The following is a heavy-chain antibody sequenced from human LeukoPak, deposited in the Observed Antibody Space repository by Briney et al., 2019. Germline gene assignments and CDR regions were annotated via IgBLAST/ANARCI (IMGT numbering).Heavy chain of an antibody. CDR1: GYTFTSYD. V-gene: IGHV1-8*01. CDR2: MNPNSGNT. J-gene: IGHJ6*02. CDR3: ATPVGNMVRGYYYGMDV. D-gene: IGHD3-10*01. Sequence: ALVKVSCKASGYTFTSYDINWVRQATGQGLEWMGWMNPNSGNTGYAQKFQGRVTMTRNTSISTAYMELSSLRSEDTAVYYCATPVGNMVRGYYYGMDVWGQGTTVTVSS.